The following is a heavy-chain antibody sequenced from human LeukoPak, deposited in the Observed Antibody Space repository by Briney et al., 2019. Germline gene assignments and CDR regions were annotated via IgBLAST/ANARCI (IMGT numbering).Heavy chain of an antibody. D-gene: IGHD3-10*01. CDR1: GFTFSSYS. V-gene: IGHV3-48*04. CDR2: ISSSSSTI. CDR3: AREFGERQL. J-gene: IGHJ4*02. Sequence: GGSLRLSCAASGFTFSSYSMNWVRQAPGKGLEWVSFISSSSSTIYYADSVKGRFTISRDNAKNSLYLKMNSLRAEDTAVYYCAREFGERQLWGQGTLVTVSS.